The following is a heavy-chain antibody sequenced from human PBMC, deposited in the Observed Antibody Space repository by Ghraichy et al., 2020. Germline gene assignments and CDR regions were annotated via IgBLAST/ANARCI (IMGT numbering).Heavy chain of an antibody. CDR3: ARGIFRWRQKKTVQLERRPPYGMDV. D-gene: IGHD1-1*01. CDR2: INHSGST. Sequence: SQTLSLTCAVYGGSFSGYYWSWIRQPPGKGLEWIGEINHSGSTNYNPSLKSRVTISVDTSKNQFSLKLSSVTAADTAVYYCARGIFRWRQKKTVQLERRPPYGMDVWGQGTTVTVSS. V-gene: IGHV4-34*01. J-gene: IGHJ6*02. CDR1: GGSFSGYY.